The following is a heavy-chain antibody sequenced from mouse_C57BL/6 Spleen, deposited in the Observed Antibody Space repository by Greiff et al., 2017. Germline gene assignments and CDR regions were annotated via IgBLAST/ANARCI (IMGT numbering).Heavy chain of an antibody. CDR2: IYPGDGDT. CDR3: ARKDSYYFDY. V-gene: IGHV1-82*01. Sequence: QVQLKESGPELVKPGASVKISCKASGYAFSSSWMNWVKQRPGKGLEWIGRIYPGDGDTNYNGKFKGKATLTADKSSSTAYMQLSSLTSEDSAVYSCARKDSYYFDYWGQGTTLTVSS. CDR1: GYAFSSSW. J-gene: IGHJ2*01.